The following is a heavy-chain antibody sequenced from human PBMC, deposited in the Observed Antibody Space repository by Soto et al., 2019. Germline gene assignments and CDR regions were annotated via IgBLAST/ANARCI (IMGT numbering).Heavy chain of an antibody. V-gene: IGHV4-59*01. J-gene: IGHJ4*02. CDR2: IYYSGSS. Sequence: SETLSLTCTVSGGSISSYYWSWIRQPPGKGLEWIGDIYYSGSSNYNPSLKSRVTISVDTSKNQFSLQLSSVTAADTAVYYCATNKSHDCYDYWGQGTRGTVAS. CDR3: ATNKSHDCYDY. CDR1: GGSISSYY.